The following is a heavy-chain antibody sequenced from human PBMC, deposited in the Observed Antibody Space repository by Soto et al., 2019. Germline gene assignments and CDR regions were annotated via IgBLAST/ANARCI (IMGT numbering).Heavy chain of an antibody. D-gene: IGHD2-15*01. Sequence: QVQLQESGPGLVKPSQTLSLTCTVSGGSISSGDYYWSWIRQPPGKGLEWIGYIYYSGSTYYNPSLKRRVTTSVDTSKNHFSLKLSSVTVADTAVYYCARETGIVVVVAAENDAFDIWGQGTMVTVSS. J-gene: IGHJ3*02. CDR2: IYYSGST. V-gene: IGHV4-30-4*01. CDR1: GGSISSGDYY. CDR3: ARETGIVVVVAAENDAFDI.